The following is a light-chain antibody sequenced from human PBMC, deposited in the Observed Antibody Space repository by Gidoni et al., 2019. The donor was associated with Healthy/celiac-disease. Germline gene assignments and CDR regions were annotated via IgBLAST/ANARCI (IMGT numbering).Light chain of an antibody. CDR2: AAS. J-gene: IGKJ5*01. V-gene: IGKV3-11*01. Sequence: EIVLTQSPATLSLSPGERATLSCRASQSVSSYLAWYHQKPGQAPRLLIYAASNRSTGIPARFSGSGSGTDFTLTISSLEPEDFAVYYFQHRSNWPPRITFGQGTRLEIK. CDR3: QHRSNWPPRIT. CDR1: QSVSSY.